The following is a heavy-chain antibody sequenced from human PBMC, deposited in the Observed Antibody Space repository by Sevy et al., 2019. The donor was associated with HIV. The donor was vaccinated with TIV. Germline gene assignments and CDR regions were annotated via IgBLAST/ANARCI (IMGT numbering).Heavy chain of an antibody. D-gene: IGHD3-3*01. J-gene: IGHJ5*02. CDR2: IYYSGST. Sequence: SETLSLTCTVSGDSISSYYWSWIRQPPGKGLEWIGYIYYSGSTNYNPSLKSRVTISVDTSKNQFSLKLSSVTAADTAVYYCARHHDFWGVDPWGQGTLVTVSS. V-gene: IGHV4-59*08. CDR1: GDSISSYY. CDR3: ARHHDFWGVDP.